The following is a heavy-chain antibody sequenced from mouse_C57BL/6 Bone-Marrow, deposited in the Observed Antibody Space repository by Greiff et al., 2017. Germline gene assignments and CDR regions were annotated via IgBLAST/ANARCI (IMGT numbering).Heavy chain of an antibody. CDR1: GFNIKDYS. D-gene: IGHD2-4*01. V-gene: IGHV14-2*01. J-gene: IGHJ3*01. CDR3: AGYDYVAEGAWFAY. CDR2: IAPEDGET. Sequence: EVQLQQSGAELVKPGASVKLSCTASGFNIKDYSMPWVKQRTEQGLEWIGRIAPEDGETKYPPKFPGKVTITADTSSNTAYLQLSSLTSEDTAVYYCAGYDYVAEGAWFAYWGQGTLVTVSA.